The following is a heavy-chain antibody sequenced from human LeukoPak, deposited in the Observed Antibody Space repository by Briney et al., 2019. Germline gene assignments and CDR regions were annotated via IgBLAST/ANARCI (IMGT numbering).Heavy chain of an antibody. D-gene: IGHD4-17*01. Sequence: GGSLRLSCAASGFTFSGSAMHWVRQASGKGLEWVGRIRSKANSYATAYAASVKGRFTIPSDESKNTAYLQMNSLKTEDTAVYYCTRHDGDYGDYGYWGKGTLVTVSS. CDR3: TRHDGDYGDYGY. CDR1: GFTFSGSA. J-gene: IGHJ4*02. CDR2: IRSKANSYAT. V-gene: IGHV3-73*01.